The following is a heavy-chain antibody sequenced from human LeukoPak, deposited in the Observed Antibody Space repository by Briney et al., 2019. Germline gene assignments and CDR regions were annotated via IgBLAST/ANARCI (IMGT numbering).Heavy chain of an antibody. V-gene: IGHV1-8*01. CDR3: ARVRAARPPYFDY. CDR1: GYTFTSYD. J-gene: IGHJ4*02. Sequence: ASVKVSCKASGYTFTSYDINWVRQATGQGLEWMGWMNPNSGNTGYAQKFQGRVTMTRDTSTSTVYMELSSLRSEDTAVYYCARVRAARPPYFDYWGQGTLVTVSS. D-gene: IGHD6-6*01. CDR2: MNPNSGNT.